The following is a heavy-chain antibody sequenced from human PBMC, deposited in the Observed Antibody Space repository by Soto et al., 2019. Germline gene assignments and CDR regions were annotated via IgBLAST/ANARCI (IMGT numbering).Heavy chain of an antibody. CDR2: ISSSSSTI. J-gene: IGHJ3*02. CDR3: ASSITIFGVVIISHDAFDI. Sequence: PGGSLRLSCAASGLTFCSYSMNWVRQDPGKGLEWVSYISSSSSTIYYADSVKGRFTISRDNAKNSLYLQMNSLRAEDTAVYYCASSITIFGVVIISHDAFDIWGQGTMVTVSS. D-gene: IGHD3-3*01. V-gene: IGHV3-48*01. CDR1: GLTFCSYS.